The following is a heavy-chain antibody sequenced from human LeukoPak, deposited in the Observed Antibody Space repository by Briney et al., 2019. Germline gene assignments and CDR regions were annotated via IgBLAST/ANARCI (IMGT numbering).Heavy chain of an antibody. CDR3: ASLLGTTDAFDI. CDR2: INHSGST. Sequence: KTSETLSLTCAVCGGSFSGYYWSWIRQPPGKGLEWIGEINHSGSTNYNPSLKSRVTISVDTSKNQFSLKLSSVTAADTAVYYCASLLGTTDAFDIWGQGTMFTVSS. J-gene: IGHJ3*02. V-gene: IGHV4-34*01. D-gene: IGHD1-7*01. CDR1: GGSFSGYY.